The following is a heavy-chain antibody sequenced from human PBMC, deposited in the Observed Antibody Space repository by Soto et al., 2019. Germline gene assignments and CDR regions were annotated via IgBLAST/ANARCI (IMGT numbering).Heavy chain of an antibody. Sequence: PSETLSLTCTVSGGSISSYYWSWIRQPPGKGLEWIGYIYYSGSTNYNPSLKSRVTISVDTSKNQFSLKLSSVTAADTAVYYCARLLSPNGYTYYDILTGYSFDPWGQGTLVTVSS. J-gene: IGHJ5*02. D-gene: IGHD3-9*01. V-gene: IGHV4-59*08. CDR1: GGSISSYY. CDR2: IYYSGST. CDR3: ARLLSPNGYTYYDILTGYSFDP.